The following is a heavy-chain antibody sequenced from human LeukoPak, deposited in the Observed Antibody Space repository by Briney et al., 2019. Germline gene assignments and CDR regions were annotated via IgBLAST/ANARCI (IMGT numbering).Heavy chain of an antibody. CDR2: IYHSGST. CDR1: GYSISSGYY. Sequence: SETLSLTCTVYGYSISSGYYWGWIRQPPGKGLEWIGSIYHSGSTYYNPSLKSRVTISVDTSKNQFSLKLSSVTAADTAVYYCARVGRSLPFDYWGQGTLVTVSS. D-gene: IGHD1-26*01. J-gene: IGHJ4*02. CDR3: ARVGRSLPFDY. V-gene: IGHV4-38-2*02.